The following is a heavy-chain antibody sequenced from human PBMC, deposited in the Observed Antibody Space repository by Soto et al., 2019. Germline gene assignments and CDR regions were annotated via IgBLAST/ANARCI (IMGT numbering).Heavy chain of an antibody. CDR1: GYSFTTYF. J-gene: IGHJ4*02. Sequence: ASVKVSCKTSGYSFTTYFMHWVRQAPGQRLEWMGWINTGNGDTKYSQQFQGRVTIARDTSASTTYMELSSLRSEDTAIYYCARPYSNSWSTYFDYWGQGTLVTVSS. D-gene: IGHD6-13*01. CDR3: ARPYSNSWSTYFDY. CDR2: INTGNGDT. V-gene: IGHV1-3*04.